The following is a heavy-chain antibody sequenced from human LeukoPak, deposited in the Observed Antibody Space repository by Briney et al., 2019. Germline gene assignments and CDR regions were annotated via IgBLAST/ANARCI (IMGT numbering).Heavy chain of an antibody. D-gene: IGHD3-3*01. CDR3: ARASRDYDFWSGYYKALGWFDP. Sequence: PVKVSCKASGGTFSSYAISWVRQAPGQGLEWLGGISPIFGTANYAQKFQGRVTITADESTSTAYMELSSLRSEDTAVYYCARASRDYDFWSGYYKALGWFDPWGQGTLVTVSS. V-gene: IGHV1-69*13. CDR2: ISPIFGTA. CDR1: GGTFSSYA. J-gene: IGHJ5*02.